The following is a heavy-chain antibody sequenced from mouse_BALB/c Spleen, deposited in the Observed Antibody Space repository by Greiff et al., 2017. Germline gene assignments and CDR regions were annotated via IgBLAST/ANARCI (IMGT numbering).Heavy chain of an antibody. CDR2: ISSGGST. V-gene: IGHV5-6-5*01. CDR1: GFTFSSYA. CDR3: AREGITTFDY. D-gene: IGHD2-4*01. J-gene: IGHJ2*01. Sequence: EVKLMESGGGLVKPGGSLKLSCAASGFTFSSYAMSWVRQTPEKRLEWVASISSGGSTYYPDSVKGRFTISRDNARNILYLQMSSLRSEDTAMYYCAREGITTFDYWGQGTTLTVSS.